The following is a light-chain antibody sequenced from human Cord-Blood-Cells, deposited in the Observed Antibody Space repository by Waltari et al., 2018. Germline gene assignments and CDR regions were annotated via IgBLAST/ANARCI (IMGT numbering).Light chain of an antibody. CDR2: QDS. CDR3: QAWDSSTKV. J-gene: IGLJ2*01. CDR1: KLGDKY. Sequence: SYELTQPPSVSVSPGQTASITCSGDKLGDKYACWYQQKPGQSPVLVIYQDSKRPSGIAERFAGSNSENTATLTISGTQAMDEADYYCQAWDSSTKVFGGGTKLTVL. V-gene: IGLV3-1*01.